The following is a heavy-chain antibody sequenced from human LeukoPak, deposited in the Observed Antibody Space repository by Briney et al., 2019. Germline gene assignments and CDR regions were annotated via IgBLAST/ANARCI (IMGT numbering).Heavy chain of an antibody. D-gene: IGHD4/OR15-4a*01. CDR3: ARRAGAYSHPYDY. CDR2: ISTSSSYI. J-gene: IGHJ4*02. V-gene: IGHV3-21*04. Sequence: PGGSLRLSCAASGFTFSSYGMNWVRQAPGKGLEWVSSISTSSSYIYYADSMKGRFTISRDNAKNSLYLQMNSLRAEDTAVYYCARRAGAYSHPYDYWGQGTLVTVSS. CDR1: GFTFSSYG.